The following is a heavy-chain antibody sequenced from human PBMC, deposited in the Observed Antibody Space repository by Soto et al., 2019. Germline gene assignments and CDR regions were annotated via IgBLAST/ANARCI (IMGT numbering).Heavy chain of an antibody. D-gene: IGHD6-13*01. CDR1: GGTFSSYA. V-gene: IGHV1-69*13. Sequence: ASVKVSCKASGGTFSSYAISWVRQAPGQGLEWMGGIIPIFGTANYAQKFQGRVTITADESTSTAYMELSSLRSEETAVYYCARDDSIAAAGKFDYWGQGTLVTVSS. CDR2: IIPIFGTA. J-gene: IGHJ4*02. CDR3: ARDDSIAAAGKFDY.